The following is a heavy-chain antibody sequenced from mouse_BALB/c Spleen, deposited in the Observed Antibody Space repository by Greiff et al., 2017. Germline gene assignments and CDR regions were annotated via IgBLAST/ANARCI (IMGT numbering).Heavy chain of an antibody. CDR1: GFTFTDYY. Sequence: EVQRVESGGGLVQPGGSLRLSCATSGFTFTDYYMSWVRQPPGKALEWLGFIRNKANGYTTEYSASVKGRFTISRDNSQSILYLQMNTLRAEDSATYYCARDLRSYAMDYWGQGTSVTVSS. D-gene: IGHD1-1*01. V-gene: IGHV7-3*02. CDR2: IRNKANGYTT. J-gene: IGHJ4*01. CDR3: ARDLRSYAMDY.